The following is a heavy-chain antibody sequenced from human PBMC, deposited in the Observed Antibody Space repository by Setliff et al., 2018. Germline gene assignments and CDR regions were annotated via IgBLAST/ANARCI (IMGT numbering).Heavy chain of an antibody. Sequence: TSETLSLTCTVSGGSISSGGYYWSWIRQHPGKGLEWTGYIYYSGSTYYNPSLKSRVTISVDTSKNQFSLKLSSVTAADTAVYYCARDVRVASSSWFKSAFDIWGQGTMVTVSS. V-gene: IGHV4-31*03. CDR1: GGSISSGGYY. CDR3: ARDVRVASSSWFKSAFDI. D-gene: IGHD6-13*01. J-gene: IGHJ3*02. CDR2: IYYSGST.